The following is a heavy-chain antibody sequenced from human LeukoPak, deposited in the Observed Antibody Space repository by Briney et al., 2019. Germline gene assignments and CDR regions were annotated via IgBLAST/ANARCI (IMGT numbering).Heavy chain of an antibody. V-gene: IGHV1-2*02. J-gene: IGHJ6*02. CDR2: INPNSGGT. Sequence: GASVNVSCKASVYTFTGYYMHWVRQAPGQGLAWMGWINPNSGGTNYAQKFQGRVTMTRDTSISTAYMELSRLRSDDTAVYYCARDKLRDPYYYYGMDVWGQGTTVTVSS. CDR3: ARDKLRDPYYYYGMDV. D-gene: IGHD2-15*01. CDR1: VYTFTGYY.